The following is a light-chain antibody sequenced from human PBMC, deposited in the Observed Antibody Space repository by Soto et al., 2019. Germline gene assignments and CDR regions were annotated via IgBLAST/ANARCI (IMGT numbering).Light chain of an antibody. CDR2: EVT. V-gene: IGLV2-14*01. CDR3: SSYSSTSTPWV. CDR1: SSDVGAYKF. J-gene: IGLJ3*02. Sequence: QSALTQPASVSGSPGQSITIFCTGTSSDVGAYKFVSWYRHHPGRAPQVMIYEVTNRPSGVSSRFSGSKSGNTASLTISGLQPEDKGDYYCSSYSSTSTPWVFGGGTKVTVL.